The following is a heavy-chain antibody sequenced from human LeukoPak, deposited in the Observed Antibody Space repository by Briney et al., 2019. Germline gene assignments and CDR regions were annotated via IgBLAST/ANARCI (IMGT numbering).Heavy chain of an antibody. Sequence: GGSLRLSCAASGFIFRNYAMSWVRQAPGKGLEWVSAITGSGDTTYYADSVKGRFTISRDNSKNTLYVEMNTLRAEDTAVYYCARGARVFDYWGRGTLVTVSS. CDR3: ARGARVFDY. CDR2: ITGSGDTT. CDR1: GFIFRNYA. V-gene: IGHV3-23*01. J-gene: IGHJ4*02.